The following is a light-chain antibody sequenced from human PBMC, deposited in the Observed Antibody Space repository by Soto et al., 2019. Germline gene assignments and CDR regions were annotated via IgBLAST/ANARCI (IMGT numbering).Light chain of an antibody. V-gene: IGKV2-28*01. CDR2: LGS. CDR1: QSLLHSNGYNY. Sequence: DIVMTQSPLSLPVTPGEPASISCRSSQSLLHSNGYNYLDWYLQKPGQSPQLLIYLGSNRASGXPXXFSGSGSGTDFTLKISRVEAEDVGVYYCMQALQTPLFGGGTKVEIK. CDR3: MQALQTPL. J-gene: IGKJ4*01.